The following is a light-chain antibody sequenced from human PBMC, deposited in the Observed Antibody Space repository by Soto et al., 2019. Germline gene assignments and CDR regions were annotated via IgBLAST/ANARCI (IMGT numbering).Light chain of an antibody. Sequence: QSVLTQPASVSGSPGQSITISCTGTSSDVGNYKYVSGYQQHPGKAPKLMIYEVSNRPSGVSNRFSGSRSGNTASLTISGLQAEDEADYYCSSYTDSSNYVFGTGTKVTVL. V-gene: IGLV2-14*01. J-gene: IGLJ1*01. CDR3: SSYTDSSNYV. CDR2: EVS. CDR1: SSDVGNYKY.